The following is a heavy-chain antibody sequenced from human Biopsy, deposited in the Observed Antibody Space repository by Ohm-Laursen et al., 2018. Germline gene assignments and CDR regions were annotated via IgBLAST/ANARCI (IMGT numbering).Heavy chain of an antibody. J-gene: IGHJ6*02. CDR3: TKEDDFWSPEGYYYYFSGMDV. D-gene: IGHD3-3*01. Sequence: SLRLSFTASGFTFSSYAMSWVRQAPGKGRGWVPAIRSTGGSTYYANSVKGRFTISRDNSKNILFLQVNNLRAEDTAIYYCTKEDDFWSPEGYYYYFSGMDVWGQGTTVTVSS. CDR1: GFTFSSYA. V-gene: IGHV3-23*01. CDR2: IRSTGGST.